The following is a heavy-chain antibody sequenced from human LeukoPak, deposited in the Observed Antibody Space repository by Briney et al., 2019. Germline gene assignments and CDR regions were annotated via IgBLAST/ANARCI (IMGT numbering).Heavy chain of an antibody. CDR2: MNPNSGNT. J-gene: IGHJ4*02. CDR3: ARDPRITGTTIDY. V-gene: IGHV1-8*01. D-gene: IGHD1-7*01. CDR1: GYTFTSYD. Sequence: ASVKVSCKASGYTFTSYDINWVRQATGQGLEWMGWMNPNSGNTGYAQKFQGRVTMTRNTSISTAYMELSSLRSEDTAVYYCARDPRITGTTIDYWGQGTLVTVSS.